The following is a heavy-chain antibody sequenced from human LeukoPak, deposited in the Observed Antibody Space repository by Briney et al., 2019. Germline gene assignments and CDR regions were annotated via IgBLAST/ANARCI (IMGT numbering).Heavy chain of an antibody. D-gene: IGHD3-3*01. J-gene: IGHJ5*02. Sequence: SGTLSLTCTVSGGSISSYYWSWIRQPPGKGLEWIGYIYYSGSTNYNPSLKSRVTISVDTSKNQFSLKLSSVTAADTAVYYCAAHPYDFWSGYYTGWFDPWGQGTLVTVSS. CDR3: AAHPYDFWSGYYTGWFDP. CDR2: IYYSGST. CDR1: GGSISSYY. V-gene: IGHV4-59*01.